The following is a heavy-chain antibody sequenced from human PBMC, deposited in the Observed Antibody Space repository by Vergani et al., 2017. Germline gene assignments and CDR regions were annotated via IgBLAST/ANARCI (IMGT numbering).Heavy chain of an antibody. CDR3: ARDRAYCGGDCPDAFDI. V-gene: IGHV4-59*01. J-gene: IGHJ3*02. CDR1: GGSISSYY. Sequence: QVQLQESGPGLVKPSETLSLTCTVSGGSISSYYWSWIRQPPGKGLEWIGYIYYSGSTNYNPSLKSRVTISVDTSKNQFSLKLSSVTAADTAVYYCARDRAYCGGDCPDAFDIWGQGTMVTVSS. D-gene: IGHD2-21*02. CDR2: IYYSGST.